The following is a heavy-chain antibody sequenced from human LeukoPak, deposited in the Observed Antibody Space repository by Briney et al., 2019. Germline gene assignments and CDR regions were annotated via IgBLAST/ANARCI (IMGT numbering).Heavy chain of an antibody. CDR3: ARGYDFWSGYNAFDI. Sequence: SETLSLTCTVSGGSISSYYWSWIRQPPGKGLEWIGYIYYSGSTNYNPSLKSRVTISVDTSKNQFSLKLSSVTAADTAVYYCARGYDFWSGYNAFDIWGQGTMVTVSS. CDR2: IYYSGST. J-gene: IGHJ3*02. D-gene: IGHD3-3*01. CDR1: GGSISSYY. V-gene: IGHV4-59*01.